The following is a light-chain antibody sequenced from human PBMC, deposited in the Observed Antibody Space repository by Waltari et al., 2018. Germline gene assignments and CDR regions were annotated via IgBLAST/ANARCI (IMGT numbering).Light chain of an antibody. V-gene: IGKV2-28*01. CDR3: MQALQIPWT. CDR2: LGS. CDR1: QSLLHSHGDNY. J-gene: IGKJ1*01. Sequence: EIGMTQSPLSLPVTPGEPASIPCRLSQSLLHSHGDNYLDWYLQKPGQSPQLLIYLGSSRATGVPDRFGGSGSGTDFTLKISRVEAEDVGVYYCMQALQIPWTFGQGTKVEIK.